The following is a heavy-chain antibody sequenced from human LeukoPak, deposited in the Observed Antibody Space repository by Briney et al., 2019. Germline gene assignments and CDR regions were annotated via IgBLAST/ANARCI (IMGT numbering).Heavy chain of an antibody. Sequence: KPSETLSLTCTVSGGSIGSYYWSWIRQPPGKGLEWIGYIYNSGSTNYNPSLKSRVTISVDTSKNQFSLKLSSVTAADTAVYYCARGYCGGDCYPRGMATFDIWGQGTMVTVSS. CDR2: IYNSGST. V-gene: IGHV4-59*01. CDR1: GGSIGSYY. CDR3: ARGYCGGDCYPRGMATFDI. D-gene: IGHD2-21*02. J-gene: IGHJ3*02.